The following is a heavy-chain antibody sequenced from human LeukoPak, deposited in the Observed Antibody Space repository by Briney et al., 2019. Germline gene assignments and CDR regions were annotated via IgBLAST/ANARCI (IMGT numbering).Heavy chain of an antibody. J-gene: IGHJ5*02. V-gene: IGHV4-39*01. D-gene: IGHD2-15*01. Sequence: KPSETLSLTCTVSGGSIRSSSYYWGWIRQPPGKGLEWIGGIYYSGSTYYNPSLKSRVTISVDTSKNQFSLKLSSVTAADTAVYYCARHLVENTNIVVVVAATPYNWFDPWGQGTLVTVSS. CDR1: GGSIRSSSYY. CDR3: ARHLVENTNIVVVVAATPYNWFDP. CDR2: IYYSGST.